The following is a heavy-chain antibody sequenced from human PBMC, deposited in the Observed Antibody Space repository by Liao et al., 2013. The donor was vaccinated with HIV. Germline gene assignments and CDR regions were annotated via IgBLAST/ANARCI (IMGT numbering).Heavy chain of an antibody. V-gene: IGHV4-39*07. CDR2: IYYSGST. Sequence: QLQLQESGPGLVKPSETLSLTCTVSGGSISSSSYYWGWIRQPPGKGLEWIGSIYYSGSTYYNPSLKSRVTISVDTSKNQFSLKLSSVTAADTAVYFCARGRVQLLYPYFDNWGPESWSPSL. CDR3: ARGRVQLLYPYFDN. D-gene: IGHD4-11*01. J-gene: IGHJ4*01. CDR1: GGSISSSSYY.